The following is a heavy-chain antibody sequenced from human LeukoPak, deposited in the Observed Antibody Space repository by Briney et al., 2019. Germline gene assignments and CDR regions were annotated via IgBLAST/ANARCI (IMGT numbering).Heavy chain of an antibody. CDR2: IHYTGKN. D-gene: IGHD1-1*01. J-gene: IGHJ4*02. CDR3: AKWHERQLALDS. CDR1: GDSITAYY. Sequence: PSETLSLTCTVSGDSITAYYWSWVRQPPGKGLEWIGYIHYTGKNFYNPSLKSRITMSVDTSKSQFSLKLSSVTAADTAVYYCAKWHERQLALDSWGQGSLVTVSS. V-gene: IGHV4-59*01.